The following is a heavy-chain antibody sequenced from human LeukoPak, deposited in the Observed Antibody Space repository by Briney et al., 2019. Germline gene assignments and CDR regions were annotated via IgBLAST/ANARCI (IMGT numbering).Heavy chain of an antibody. J-gene: IGHJ1*01. D-gene: IGHD1-1*01. CDR3: ARGGTTFKH. V-gene: IGHV3-48*04. CDR2: ISSSSTTI. Sequence: GGSLRLSCAASGFTFSSYSMNWVRQAPGKGLEWVSYISSSSTTIYYADSVKGRFTISRDNAKNSLYLQMNSLRAEDTAVYYCARGGTTFKHWGQGTLVTVSS. CDR1: GFTFSSYS.